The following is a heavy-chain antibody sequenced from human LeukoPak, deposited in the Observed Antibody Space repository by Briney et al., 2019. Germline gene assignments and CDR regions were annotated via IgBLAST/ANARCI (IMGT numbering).Heavy chain of an antibody. D-gene: IGHD5-18*01. CDR1: GGSISSHF. V-gene: IGHV4-59*11. J-gene: IGHJ6*02. CDR3: ARGNVNTAWYYFGMDV. CDR2: IYSTGNI. Sequence: SETLSLTCTVSGGSISSHFWSWVRQPPGKGLELIAYIYSTGNINYNPSLKGRVSMSVDTSKNQFSLNLNSVTAADTAVYYCARGNVNTAWYYFGMDVWGQGTTVTVSS.